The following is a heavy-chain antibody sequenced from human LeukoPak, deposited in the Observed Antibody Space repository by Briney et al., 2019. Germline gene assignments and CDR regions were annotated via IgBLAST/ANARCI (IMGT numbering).Heavy chain of an antibody. CDR2: IKSRTDGGTT. CDR1: GFTFSNAL. D-gene: IGHD3-16*02. V-gene: IGHV3-15*01. Sequence: GGSLRLSCAASGFTFSNALLSWVRQAPGKGLEWVGRIKSRTDGGTTDYAAPVKGRLTSSRYDSKNTLYLQMNSLKTEDTAVYYCTTDLYDYVWGSYRPTGYWGQGTLVTVSS. J-gene: IGHJ4*02. CDR3: TTDLYDYVWGSYRPTGY.